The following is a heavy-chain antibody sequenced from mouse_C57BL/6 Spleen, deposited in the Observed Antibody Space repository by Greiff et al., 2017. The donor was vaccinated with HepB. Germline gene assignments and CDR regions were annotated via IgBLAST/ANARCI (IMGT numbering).Heavy chain of an antibody. CDR1: GYTFTSYW. CDR3: ARGELGRGYFDV. V-gene: IGHV1-69*01. J-gene: IGHJ1*03. Sequence: VQLQQPGAELVMPGASVKLSCKASGYTFTSYWMHWVKQRPGQGLEWIGEIDPSDSYTNYNQKFKGKSTLTVDKSSSTAYMQLSSLTSEDSAVYYCARGELGRGYFDVWGTGTTVTVSS. D-gene: IGHD4-1*01. CDR2: IDPSDSYT.